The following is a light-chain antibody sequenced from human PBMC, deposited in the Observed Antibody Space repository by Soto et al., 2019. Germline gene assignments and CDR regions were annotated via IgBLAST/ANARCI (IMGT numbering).Light chain of an antibody. Sequence: DIQMTQSPSSLSASVGDRVTITCRASQSISSYLNWYQQKPGKAPKLLIYAASSLQSRVPSRFSGSRSCTAFTLTISSLQPEDFATDYCQQSYSTPYTFGQGTKLEIK. V-gene: IGKV1-39*01. J-gene: IGKJ2*01. CDR2: AAS. CDR3: QQSYSTPYT. CDR1: QSISSY.